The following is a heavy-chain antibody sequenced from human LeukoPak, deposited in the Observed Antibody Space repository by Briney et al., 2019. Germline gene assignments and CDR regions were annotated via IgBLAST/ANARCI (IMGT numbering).Heavy chain of an antibody. CDR1: GGSISSSSYY. J-gene: IGHJ4*02. CDR2: IYYSGST. V-gene: IGHV4-39*07. D-gene: IGHD3-16*01. CDR3: ARDRELGF. Sequence: SETLSLTCTVSGGSISSSSYYWGWIRQPPGKGLEWIGSIYYSGSTYYNPSLKSRVTISVDTSKNQFSLKLSSVTAADTAVYYCARDRELGFWGQGTLVTVSS.